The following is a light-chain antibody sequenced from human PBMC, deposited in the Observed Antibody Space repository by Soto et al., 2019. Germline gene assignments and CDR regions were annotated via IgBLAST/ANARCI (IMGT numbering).Light chain of an antibody. CDR1: QSGSGY. J-gene: IGKJ4*01. Sequence: EIVMTQSPATLSVSPGERATLSCRASQSGSGYLTWYQQKPGQAPRLLIYGASTRAPGIPARFSGCESGTELTLTCGSLQYGDFAIYYCRRYNDWSLNFGGGTKVQIK. CDR2: GAS. V-gene: IGKV3D-15*01. CDR3: RRYNDWSLN.